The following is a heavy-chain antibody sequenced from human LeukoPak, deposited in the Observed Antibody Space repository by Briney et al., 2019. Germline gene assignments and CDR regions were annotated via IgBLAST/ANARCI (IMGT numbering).Heavy chain of an antibody. J-gene: IGHJ6*03. CDR3: TTAFGSGSYYYYYNYYIDV. D-gene: IGHD3-10*01. V-gene: IGHV3-15*01. CDR2: IKSKTDGGTT. CDR1: GFTLSSYW. Sequence: GGSLRLSCAASGFTLSSYWMSWVRQAPGKGLEWVGRIKSKTDGGTTDYAAPVKGRFTISRDDSKNTLYLQMNSLKTEDTAVYYCTTAFGSGSYYYYYNYYIDVWGKGTTVTVSS.